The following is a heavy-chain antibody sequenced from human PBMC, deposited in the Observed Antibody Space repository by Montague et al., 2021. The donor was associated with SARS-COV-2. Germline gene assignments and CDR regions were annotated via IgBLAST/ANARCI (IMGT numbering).Heavy chain of an antibody. CDR1: GGSISTYY. J-gene: IGHJ6*02. Sequence: SETLSLTCAVSGGSISTYYWTWIRQSPGKGLEWIGYIDYSGSINXNPSLQSRVIISVDRSKNQFSLKLNSVTAADTAIYYCARLPYDNSYGMDVWGQGTTVTVSS. CDR3: ARLPYDNSYGMDV. CDR2: IDYSGSI. V-gene: IGHV4-59*01. D-gene: IGHD3-9*01.